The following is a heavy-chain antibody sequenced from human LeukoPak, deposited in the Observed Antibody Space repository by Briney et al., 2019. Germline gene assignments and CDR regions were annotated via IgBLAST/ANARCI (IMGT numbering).Heavy chain of an antibody. J-gene: IGHJ4*02. V-gene: IGHV1-2*02. CDR2: INPNSGGT. CDR1: GYTFTGYY. Sequence: ASVKVSCKASGYTFTGYYLHRVRQAPGQGLEWMGWINPNSGGTSYAQKFQGRVTMTRDTSISTAYMELSSLRSDDTAVSYCAREKYSGGYLLDYWGQGTLVTVSS. D-gene: IGHD1-26*01. CDR3: AREKYSGGYLLDY.